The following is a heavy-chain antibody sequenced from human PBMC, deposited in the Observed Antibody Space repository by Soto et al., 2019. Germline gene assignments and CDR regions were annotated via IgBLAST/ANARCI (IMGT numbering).Heavy chain of an antibody. V-gene: IGHV3-74*01. D-gene: IGHD6-19*01. J-gene: IGHJ6*02. Sequence: GGSLRLSCAASGFAFSSYWMHWVRQAPGKGLVWVSRINSDGSSTSYADSVKGRFTISRDNAKNTLYLQMNSLRAEDTAVYYCARRGWYSYYGMDVWGQGTTVTVSS. CDR3: ARRGWYSYYGMDV. CDR2: INSDGSST. CDR1: GFAFSSYW.